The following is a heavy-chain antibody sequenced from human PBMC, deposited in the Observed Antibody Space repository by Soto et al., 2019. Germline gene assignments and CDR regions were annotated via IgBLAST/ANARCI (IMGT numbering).Heavy chain of an antibody. CDR1: GGSISSSNW. J-gene: IGHJ6*02. V-gene: IGHV4-4*02. CDR2: IYHSGST. CDR3: ARNGYYDFWSGYYTGSVYGMDV. D-gene: IGHD3-3*01. Sequence: QVQLQESGPGLVKPSGTLSLTCAVSGGSISSSNWWSWVRQPPGKGREWIGEIYHSGSTNYNPSLKSRVTISVDKSKNQFSLKLSSVTAADTAVYYCARNGYYDFWSGYYTGSVYGMDVWGQGTTVTVSS.